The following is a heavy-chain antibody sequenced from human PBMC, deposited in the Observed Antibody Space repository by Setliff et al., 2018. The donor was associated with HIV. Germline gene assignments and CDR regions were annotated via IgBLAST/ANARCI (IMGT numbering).Heavy chain of an antibody. Sequence: SVKVSCKASGGTFGTSAVTWVRQAPGQGLEWMGGIIPILDIPNYAQKFQGRVTITADKSTSTAYMELSSLRSDDTAVYYCARGPPIVVVPAALLTFDYWGQGTLVTVSS. D-gene: IGHD2-2*01. CDR2: IIPILDIP. CDR3: ARGPPIVVVPAALLTFDY. V-gene: IGHV1-69*10. CDR1: GGTFGTSA. J-gene: IGHJ4*02.